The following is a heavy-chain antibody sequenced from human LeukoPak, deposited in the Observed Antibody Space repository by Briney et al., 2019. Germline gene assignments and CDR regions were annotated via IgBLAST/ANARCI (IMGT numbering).Heavy chain of an antibody. CDR1: GFTFSSYW. D-gene: IGHD3-10*01. J-gene: IGHJ4*02. Sequence: GGSLRLSCAASGFTFSSYWMSWVRQAPGKGLEWVANINQDGSEKDYVDSVKGRFTISRDNVKNSLYLQVNSLRAEDTAVYYCARLNSGSYPNYWGQGTLVTVSS. CDR3: ARLNSGSYPNY. CDR2: INQDGSEK. V-gene: IGHV3-7*04.